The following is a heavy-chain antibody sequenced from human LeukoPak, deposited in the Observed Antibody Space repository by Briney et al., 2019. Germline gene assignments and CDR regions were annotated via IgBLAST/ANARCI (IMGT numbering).Heavy chain of an antibody. Sequence: PSETLSLTCAVYGGSFSGYYWSWIRQPPGKGLEWIGEINHSGSTNYNPSLKSRVTMSVDTSKNQFSLKLSSVTAADTAVYYCARHADDGYNFDYWGQGTLVTVSS. CDR1: GGSFSGYY. D-gene: IGHD5-24*01. V-gene: IGHV4-34*01. CDR3: ARHADDGYNFDY. J-gene: IGHJ4*02. CDR2: INHSGST.